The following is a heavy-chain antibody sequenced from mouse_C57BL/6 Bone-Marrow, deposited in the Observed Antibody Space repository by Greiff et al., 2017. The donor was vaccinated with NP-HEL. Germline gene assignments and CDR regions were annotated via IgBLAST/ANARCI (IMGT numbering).Heavy chain of an antibody. CDR2: IYPRSGNT. CDR3: AREEITTLEATFDS. V-gene: IGHV1-81*01. D-gene: IGHD1-1*01. CDR1: GYTFTSYG. Sequence: VKLMESGAELARPGASVKLSCKASGYTFTSYGISWVKQRTGQGLEWIGEIYPRSGNTYYNEKFKGKATLTADKSSSTAYMELRSLTSEDSAVYFCAREEITTLEATFDSWGQGTTLTVSS. J-gene: IGHJ2*01.